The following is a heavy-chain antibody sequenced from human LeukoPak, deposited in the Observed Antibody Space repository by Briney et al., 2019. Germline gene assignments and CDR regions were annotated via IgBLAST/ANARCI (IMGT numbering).Heavy chain of an antibody. CDR2: INAGKGKT. Sequence: ASVKVSCKASGYIFTDYAIQWVRQAPGQGLEWMGWINAGKGKTKYSQKFQGRVTITRDTSASTAYMELSGLRSDDTAVYYCARARWTSTVTTYYLDFWGQGTLVTVSS. CDR1: GYIFTDYA. J-gene: IGHJ4*02. V-gene: IGHV1-3*01. D-gene: IGHD4-17*01. CDR3: ARARWTSTVTTYYLDF.